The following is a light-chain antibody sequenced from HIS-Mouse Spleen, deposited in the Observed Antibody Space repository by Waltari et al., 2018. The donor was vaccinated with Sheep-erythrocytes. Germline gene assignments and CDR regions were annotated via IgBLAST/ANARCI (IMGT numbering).Light chain of an antibody. Sequence: QSALTQPRSVSGSPGQSVTISCTGTSSDVGGYNYVSWYQQHPGKAPKLMIYEVSKRPSGVPDRFSGSKSGNTASLTISVLQAEDEADYYCCSYAGSYNHVFATGTKVTVL. CDR2: EVS. CDR3: CSYAGSYNHV. J-gene: IGLJ1*01. V-gene: IGLV2-11*01. CDR1: SSDVGGYNY.